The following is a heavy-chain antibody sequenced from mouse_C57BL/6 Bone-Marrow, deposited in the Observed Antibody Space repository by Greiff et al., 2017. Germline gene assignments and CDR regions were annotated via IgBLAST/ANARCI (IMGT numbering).Heavy chain of an antibody. V-gene: IGHV1-82*01. D-gene: IGHD2-3*01. Sequence: VQLVESGPELVKPGASVKISCKASGYAFSSSWMNWVKQRPGKGLEWIGRIYPGDGDTNYNGKFKGKATLTADKSSSTAYMQLSSLTSEDSAVYYCARYGGYLPTWFAYWGQGTLVTVSA. CDR1: GYAFSSSW. CDR2: IYPGDGDT. J-gene: IGHJ3*01. CDR3: ARYGGYLPTWFAY.